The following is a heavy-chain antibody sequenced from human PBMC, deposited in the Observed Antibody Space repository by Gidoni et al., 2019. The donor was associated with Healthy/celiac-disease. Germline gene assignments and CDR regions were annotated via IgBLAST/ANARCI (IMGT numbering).Heavy chain of an antibody. J-gene: IGHJ5*02. CDR3: ASLGEPGPNWFDP. D-gene: IGHD3-10*01. V-gene: IGHV3-21*01. Sequence: EVQLVESGGGLVKPGGSLSLSCAASGFTFSSYSMNWVRQAPGKGLEWVSSISSSSSYIYYADSVKGRFTISRDNAKNSLYLQMNSLRAEDTAVYYCASLGEPGPNWFDPWGQGTLVTVSS. CDR1: GFTFSSYS. CDR2: ISSSSSYI.